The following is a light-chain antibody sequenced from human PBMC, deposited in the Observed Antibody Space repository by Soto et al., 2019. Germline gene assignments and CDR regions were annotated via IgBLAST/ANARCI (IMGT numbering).Light chain of an antibody. CDR3: QQYGSSGT. Sequence: EIVLTQSPGTLSLSLGERATLSCRASQSVGNGYLAWYQQKPGQAPRRLIYIASSRATGIPDRFSGSGSGTDFTLTISRLEPEDFAVYYCQQYGSSGTFGQGTKVDIK. CDR1: QSVGNGY. J-gene: IGKJ1*01. CDR2: IAS. V-gene: IGKV3-20*01.